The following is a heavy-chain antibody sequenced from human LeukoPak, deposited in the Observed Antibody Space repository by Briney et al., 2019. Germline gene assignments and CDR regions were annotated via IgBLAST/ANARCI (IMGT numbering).Heavy chain of an antibody. CDR2: ISGSGGST. Sequence: PGGSLRLSRAASGFTFSSYAMSWVRQAPGKGLEWVSAISGSGGSTYYADSVKGRFTISRDYAKNSLYLQMNSLRVEDTAVYYCAKVAKYYYGPETYYFFEQWGQGTPVTASS. D-gene: IGHD3-10*01. CDR1: GFTFSSYA. CDR3: AKVAKYYYGPETYYFFEQ. V-gene: IGHV3-23*01. J-gene: IGHJ4*02.